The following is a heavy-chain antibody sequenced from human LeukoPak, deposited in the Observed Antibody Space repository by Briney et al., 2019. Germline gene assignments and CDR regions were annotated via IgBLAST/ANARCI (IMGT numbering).Heavy chain of an antibody. Sequence: SETLSLTCTVSGGSLITYYWNWLRQPAGKGLEWIGRVYTNGGTNYNPSLKSRLTVSVDTSKNQFSLSLSSVTAADTAVYYCASGSDSIGYSGGGILDYWGQGILVTVSS. CDR3: ASGSDSIGYSGGGILDY. V-gene: IGHV4-4*07. J-gene: IGHJ4*02. CDR2: VYTNGGT. D-gene: IGHD6-19*01. CDR1: GGSLITYY.